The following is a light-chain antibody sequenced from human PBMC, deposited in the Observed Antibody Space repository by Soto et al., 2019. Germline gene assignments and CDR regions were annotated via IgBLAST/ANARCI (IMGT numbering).Light chain of an antibody. Sequence: EIVMTQSPGTLSVSPGEGATLFCRASQSVRTKLAWYQQRAGQAPRLLMYGASTRATGIPDRFSGSGSGTEFTLPVISLQSEDFAVYYCHQYNSWPPITFGQGTRLEIK. CDR3: HQYNSWPPIT. CDR2: GAS. J-gene: IGKJ5*01. CDR1: QSVRTK. V-gene: IGKV3-15*01.